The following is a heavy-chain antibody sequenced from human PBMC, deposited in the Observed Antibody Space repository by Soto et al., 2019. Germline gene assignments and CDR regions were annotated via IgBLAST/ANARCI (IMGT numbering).Heavy chain of an antibody. CDR3: ARASGTTFWFDP. CDR1: GGSISSYY. D-gene: IGHD1-7*01. V-gene: IGHV4-59*01. CDR2: IYYSGST. J-gene: IGHJ5*02. Sequence: SETLSLTCTVSGGSISSYYWSWIRQPPGKGLEWIGYIYYSGSTNYNPTLKSRVTISVDTSKNQFSLKLSSVTAADTAVYYCARASGTTFWFDPWGQGTLVTVSS.